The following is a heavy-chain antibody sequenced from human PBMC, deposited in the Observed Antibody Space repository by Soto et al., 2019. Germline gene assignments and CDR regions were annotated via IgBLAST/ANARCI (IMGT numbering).Heavy chain of an antibody. CDR3: AIFVDYSNSYYVMDV. CDR1: GYSFTSYW. D-gene: IGHD4-4*01. J-gene: IGHJ6*02. V-gene: IGHV5-51*01. Sequence: GESLKISCKGSGYSFTSYWIGWVRQMPGKGLEWMGIIYPGDSDTRYSPSFQGQVTISADKSISTAYLQWSSLKASDTAMYYCAIFVDYSNSYYVMDVRGQGTTVTVSS. CDR2: IYPGDSDT.